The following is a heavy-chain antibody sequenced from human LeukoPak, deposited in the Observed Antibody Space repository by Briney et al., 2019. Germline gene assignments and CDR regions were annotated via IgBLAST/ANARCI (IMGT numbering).Heavy chain of an antibody. CDR3: ARAGIAEAVRGDYFDY. D-gene: IGHD6-19*01. J-gene: IGHJ4*02. Sequence: PSETLSLTCAVYGGSFSGYYWSWIRQPPGKGLEWIGEINHSGSTNYNPSLKGRVTISVDTSKNQFSLKLSSVTAADTAVYYCARAGIAEAVRGDYFDYWGQGTLVTVSS. V-gene: IGHV4-34*01. CDR2: INHSGST. CDR1: GGSFSGYY.